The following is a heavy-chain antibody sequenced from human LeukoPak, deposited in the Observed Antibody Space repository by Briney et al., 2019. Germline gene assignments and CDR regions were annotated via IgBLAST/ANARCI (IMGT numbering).Heavy chain of an antibody. Sequence: SETLSLTCTVSGVSISSGGYYWSWIRQHPGKGLEWIVYIYYSGSTYYNPSLKSRFTISVETSKNPFSLKLSSLTAADTAVYYCARGTSYYDSSGYYPDYWGQGTLVTVSS. V-gene: IGHV4-31*03. D-gene: IGHD3-22*01. J-gene: IGHJ4*02. CDR2: IYYSGST. CDR1: GVSISSGGYY. CDR3: ARGTSYYDSSGYYPDY.